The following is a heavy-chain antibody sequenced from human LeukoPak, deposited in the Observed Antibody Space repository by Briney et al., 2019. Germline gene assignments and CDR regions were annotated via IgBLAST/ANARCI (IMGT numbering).Heavy chain of an antibody. V-gene: IGHV3-7*03. CDR1: GFTFSAYW. J-gene: IGHJ4*02. D-gene: IGHD4-23*01. CDR2: IKQDGSDK. CDR3: ARKTVVGSYFDY. Sequence: GGSLRLSCAASGFTFSAYWMSWVRQAPGKGLEWVANIKQDGSDKYYVGSVKGRFTISRDYAKNSLYLQMNSLRAEDTAVYYCARKTVVGSYFDYWGQGTPVTVSS.